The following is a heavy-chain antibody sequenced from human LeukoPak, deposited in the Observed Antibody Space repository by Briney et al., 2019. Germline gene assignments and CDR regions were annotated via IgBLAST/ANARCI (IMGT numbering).Heavy chain of an antibody. J-gene: IGHJ4*02. D-gene: IGHD6-19*01. CDR3: AKMPVSYSSGWSTFDY. Sequence: GGSLRLSCAVSGFTFSSYSMSWVRQAPGKGLEWVSGIGGSDGRTYYADSVKGRFTIPRDNPKNTLYLQMNSRRAEDTAIYYCAKMPVSYSSGWSTFDYWGQGRLVTVSS. V-gene: IGHV3-23*01. CDR2: IGGSDGRT. CDR1: GFTFSSYS.